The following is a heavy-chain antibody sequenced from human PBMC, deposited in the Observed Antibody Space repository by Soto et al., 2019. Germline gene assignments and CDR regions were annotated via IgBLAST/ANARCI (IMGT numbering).Heavy chain of an antibody. CDR1: GFTFSSYS. Sequence: GGSLRLSCAASGFTFSSYSMNWVRQAPGKGLEWVSSISSSSSYIYYADSVKGRFTISRDNAKNSLYLQMNSLRAEDTAVYYCARDDHVGYYDILTGGLVHLGYFDYWGQGTLVTVSS. CDR2: ISSSSSYI. V-gene: IGHV3-21*01. D-gene: IGHD3-9*01. J-gene: IGHJ4*02. CDR3: ARDDHVGYYDILTGGLVHLGYFDY.